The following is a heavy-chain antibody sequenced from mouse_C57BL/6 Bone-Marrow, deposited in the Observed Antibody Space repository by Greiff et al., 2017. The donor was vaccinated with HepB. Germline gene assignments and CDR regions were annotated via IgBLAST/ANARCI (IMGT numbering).Heavy chain of an antibody. CDR3: ARRHYGSTPYYFDY. J-gene: IGHJ2*01. V-gene: IGHV1-50*01. Sequence: VQLQQPGAELVKPGASVKLSCKASGYTFTSYWMQWVKQRPGQGLEWIGEIDPSDSYTNYNQKFKGKATLTVDTSSSTAYMQLSSLTSDDSAVYYCARRHYGSTPYYFDYWGQGTTLTVSS. CDR2: IDPSDSYT. D-gene: IGHD1-1*01. CDR1: GYTFTSYW.